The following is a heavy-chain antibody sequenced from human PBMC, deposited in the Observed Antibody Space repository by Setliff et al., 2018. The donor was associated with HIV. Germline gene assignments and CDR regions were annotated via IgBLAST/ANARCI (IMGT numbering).Heavy chain of an antibody. D-gene: IGHD2-15*01. Sequence: PGESLKISCKGSGYSFTNFWVGWVRQMPGKGLEWMGIIYPIDSDTKYSPSFWGRVTISVDKSLNTAYLHWNSLKPADTAMYFCGRSGKSGELYVYWGQGTLVTVSS. CDR3: GRSGKSGELYVY. CDR1: GYSFTNFW. J-gene: IGHJ4*02. V-gene: IGHV5-51*01. CDR2: IYPIDSDT.